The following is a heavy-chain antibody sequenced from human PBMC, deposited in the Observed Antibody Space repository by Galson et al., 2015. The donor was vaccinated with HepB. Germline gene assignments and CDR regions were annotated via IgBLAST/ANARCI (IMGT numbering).Heavy chain of an antibody. CDR1: GFTFSSYA. Sequence: SLRLSCAASGFTFSSYAMSWVRQAPGKGLEWVSAISGSGGSTYYADSVKGRFTISRDNSKNTLYLQMNSLRDEDTAVYYCARERLVVVAAMSAFDYWGQGTLVTVSS. V-gene: IGHV3-23*01. CDR3: ARERLVVVAAMSAFDY. CDR2: ISGSGGST. D-gene: IGHD2-15*01. J-gene: IGHJ4*02.